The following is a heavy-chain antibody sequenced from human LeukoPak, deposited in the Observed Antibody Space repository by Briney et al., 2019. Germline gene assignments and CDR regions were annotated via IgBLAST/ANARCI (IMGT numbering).Heavy chain of an antibody. V-gene: IGHV1-18*01. D-gene: IGHD3-22*01. CDR1: GYIFTSFG. J-gene: IGHJ4*02. CDR2: ISAYNGHT. CDR3: ASGYDSSGYYPWYFDY. Sequence: GASVKVSCKASGYIFTSFGITWVRQAPGQGLEWMGWISAYNGHTNYAQKLQGRVTLSTDTSTSTAYMELTSLKPDDTAVYYCASGYDSSGYYPWYFDYWGQGTLVTVSS.